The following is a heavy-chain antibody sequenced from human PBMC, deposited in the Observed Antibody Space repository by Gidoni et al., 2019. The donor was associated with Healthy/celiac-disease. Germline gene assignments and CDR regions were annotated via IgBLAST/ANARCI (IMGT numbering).Heavy chain of an antibody. CDR2: ISSSSSQT. CDR3: ARDLTGRVFGGG. V-gene: IGHV3-11*05. J-gene: IGHJ4*02. D-gene: IGHD5-18*01. CDR1: GFTFSDYY. Sequence: QVQLVESGGGLVKPGGSLRLSCAASGFTFSDYYMSWIRQAQGKRLVWVSYISSSSSQTNYADSVKGRFTISRDNAKNPLDLQMNSLRAEDTAVYYGARDLTGRVFGGGWGQGTLVTVSS.